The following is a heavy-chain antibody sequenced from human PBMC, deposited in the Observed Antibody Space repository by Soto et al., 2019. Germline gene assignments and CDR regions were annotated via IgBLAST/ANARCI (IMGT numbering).Heavy chain of an antibody. J-gene: IGHJ5*02. CDR3: ARNTFNWFDP. V-gene: IGHV3-11*01. Sequence: QVQLVESGGDLVKPGGSLRLSCAASGFTFNVFFMTWIRQAPGRGPEWVASTSNSGNSVYYADSVKGRFTVSRDNAQNTLTLQMTDLRVDDTAVYYCARNTFNWFDPWGQGTLVTVSS. CDR2: TSNSGNSV. CDR1: GFTFNVFF.